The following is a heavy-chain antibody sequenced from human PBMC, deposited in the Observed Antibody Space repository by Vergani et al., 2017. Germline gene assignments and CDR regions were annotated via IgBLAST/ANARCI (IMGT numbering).Heavy chain of an antibody. CDR1: GGSFSGYY. CDR3: ARWGSSWYGGFDY. V-gene: IGHV4-34*01. Sequence: QVQLQESGPGLVKPSETLSLTCTVSGGSFSGYYWSWIRQPPGKGLEWIGEINHSGSTNYNPSLKSRVTISVDTSKNQFSLKLRSVTAADTAVYYCARWGSSWYGGFDYWGQGTLVTVSS. CDR2: INHSGST. D-gene: IGHD6-13*01. J-gene: IGHJ4*02.